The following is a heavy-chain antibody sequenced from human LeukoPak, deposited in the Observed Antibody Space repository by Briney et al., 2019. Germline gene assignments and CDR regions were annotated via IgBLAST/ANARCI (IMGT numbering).Heavy chain of an antibody. CDR2: ISYDGSNK. CDR3: ARGSSFWSGYPFDY. V-gene: IGHV3-30-3*01. J-gene: IGHJ4*02. CDR1: GFTFSSYA. D-gene: IGHD3-3*01. Sequence: PGRSLRLSCAASGFTFSSYAMHWVRQAPGKGLEWVAVISYDGSNKYYADSVKGRFTISRDNSKNTLYLQMNSLRAEDTAVYYCARGSSFWSGYPFDYWGQGTLVTVSS.